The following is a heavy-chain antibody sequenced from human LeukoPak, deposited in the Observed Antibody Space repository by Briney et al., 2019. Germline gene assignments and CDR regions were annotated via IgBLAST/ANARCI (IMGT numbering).Heavy chain of an antibody. CDR2: IYYSGST. V-gene: IGHV4-30-4*01. CDR1: GGSLSSGDYY. Sequence: SQTLSLTCTVSGGSLSSGDYYWSWIRQPPGTGLEWLGYIYYSGSTYYNPSFKSRVTISVDTSKNQFSLKLSSVTAADTAVYYCARGRAYYDSSGYYYFDYWGQGTLVTVSS. D-gene: IGHD3-22*01. J-gene: IGHJ4*02. CDR3: ARGRAYYDSSGYYYFDY.